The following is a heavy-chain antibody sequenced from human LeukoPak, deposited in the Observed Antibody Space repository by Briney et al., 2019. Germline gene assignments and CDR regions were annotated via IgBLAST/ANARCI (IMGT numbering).Heavy chain of an antibody. D-gene: IGHD4-23*01. CDR3: ARNGGNSDFDY. Sequence: SQTLSLTCAVSGGSISSGGYSWSWIRQPPGKGLEWIGYIYHSGSTYYNPSLKSRVTMSVDKSKNQFSLNLNSVTAADTAVYYCARNGGNSDFDYWGQGTLVTVSS. V-gene: IGHV4-30-2*01. CDR1: GGSISSGGYS. CDR2: IYHSGST. J-gene: IGHJ4*02.